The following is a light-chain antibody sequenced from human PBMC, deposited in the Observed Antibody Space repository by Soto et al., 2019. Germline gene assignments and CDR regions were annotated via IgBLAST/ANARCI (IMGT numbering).Light chain of an antibody. CDR2: WAS. J-gene: IGKJ4*01. CDR1: QSVFYSSNIKNY. V-gene: IGKV4-1*01. Sequence: DIVMTQSPESLAVSLGERATINCKSSQSVFYSSNIKNYLTWYQQKPGQPPKLLIYWASTRESGVPDRFSGSGSETDFTLTISSLQAEDVAVYYCQQYYSLPLTFGGGTKVEIK. CDR3: QQYYSLPLT.